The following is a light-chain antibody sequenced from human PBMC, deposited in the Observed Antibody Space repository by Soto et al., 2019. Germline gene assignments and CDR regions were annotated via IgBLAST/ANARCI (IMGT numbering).Light chain of an antibody. Sequence: EIVLTQSPATLSLSPGERATLSCRAGQSVSSSYLAWYQQKPGQAPRLLFYDASTRATGIPARFSGSGSGTDFTLTISSLEPEDFAVYYCHQRSNWPRTFGQGTKVEI. V-gene: IGKV3D-20*02. CDR2: DAS. J-gene: IGKJ1*01. CDR1: QSVSSSY. CDR3: HQRSNWPRT.